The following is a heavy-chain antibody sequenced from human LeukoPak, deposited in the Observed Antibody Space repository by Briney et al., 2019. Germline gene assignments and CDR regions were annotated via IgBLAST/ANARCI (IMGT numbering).Heavy chain of an antibody. CDR3: TTDGVGVEGATYDN. Sequence: PGGSLRLSCAASGFTFGNAWMNWVRQAPGKGLEWVGRIKSKGDGGTTDYAAPVKGRFTISRDDSKNTLYLQMNSLKTEDTAVYYCTTDGVGVEGATYDNWGQGTLVSVSS. CDR2: IKSKGDGGTT. J-gene: IGHJ4*02. CDR1: GFTFGNAW. V-gene: IGHV3-15*01. D-gene: IGHD1-26*01.